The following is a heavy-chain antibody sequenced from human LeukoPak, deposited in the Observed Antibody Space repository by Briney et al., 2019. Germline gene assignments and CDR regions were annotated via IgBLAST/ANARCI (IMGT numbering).Heavy chain of an antibody. CDR3: AGDLHYDSSGYPPGNP. Sequence: GASVKVSCKASGYTFTSYYMHWVRQAPGQGLEWMGIINPSGGSTSYAQKFQGRVTMTRDTSTSTVYMELSSLRSEDTAVYYCAGDLHYDSSGYPPGNPWGQGTLVTVSS. D-gene: IGHD3-22*01. V-gene: IGHV1-46*01. CDR1: GYTFTSYY. J-gene: IGHJ5*02. CDR2: INPSGGST.